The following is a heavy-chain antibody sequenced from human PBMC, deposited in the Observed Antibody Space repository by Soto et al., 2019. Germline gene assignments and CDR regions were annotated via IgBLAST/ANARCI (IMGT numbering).Heavy chain of an antibody. J-gene: IGHJ3*02. Sequence: GGSLRLSCAASGFTVSSNYMSWVRQAPGKGLEWVSVIYSGGSTYYADSVKGRFTISRDNSKNTLYLQMNSLRAEDTAVYYCARDRPGRNAFDIWGQGTMVTVSS. D-gene: IGHD6-6*01. CDR2: IYSGGST. CDR1: GFTVSSNY. CDR3: ARDRPGRNAFDI. V-gene: IGHV3-66*01.